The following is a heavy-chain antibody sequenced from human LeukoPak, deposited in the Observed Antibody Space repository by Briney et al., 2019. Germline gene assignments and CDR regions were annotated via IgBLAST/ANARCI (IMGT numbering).Heavy chain of an antibody. Sequence: GGSLILSSVPSGFTFSTYAMSRAPHAPGKSLKSFSATSDCSGGSTYYPDAVTGRFTISRDNSKTTLYLQMNSLRAEDTAVYYCAKGSSSGWPYHFDFWGHGTLVTVSS. CDR2: TSDCSGGST. D-gene: IGHD6-19*01. CDR1: GFTFSTYA. J-gene: IGHJ4*01. CDR3: AKGSSSGWPYHFDF. V-gene: IGHV3-23*01.